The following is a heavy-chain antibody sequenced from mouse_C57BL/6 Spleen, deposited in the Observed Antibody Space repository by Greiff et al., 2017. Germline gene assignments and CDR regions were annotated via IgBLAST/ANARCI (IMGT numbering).Heavy chain of an antibody. Sequence: QVQLQQPGAELVKPGASVKMSCKASGYTFTSYWITWVKQRPGQGLEWIGDINPGSGSTNYNKKFKSKDTLTVDTAASTDYMQLSSLTSEDSAVYYCATTWPYDYDKFAHWGQATLDTVS. CDR2: INPGSGST. D-gene: IGHD2-4*01. CDR3: ATTWPYDYDKFAH. CDR1: GYTFTSYW. J-gene: IGHJ3*01. V-gene: IGHV1-55*01.